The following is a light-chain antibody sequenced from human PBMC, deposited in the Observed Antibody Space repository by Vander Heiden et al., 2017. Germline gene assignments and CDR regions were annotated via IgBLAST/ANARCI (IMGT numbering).Light chain of an antibody. CDR2: DDS. Sequence: SYVLTQPPSASVAPRQTARITCGGNNIGRKSVHSHQQKPGQAPVLLVYDDSDRPSGIPERFSGSNTGNKATLTISRVEDADEADYYCQVWDSNNDHVVFGGGTKLTVL. CDR3: QVWDSNNDHVV. V-gene: IGLV3-21*02. J-gene: IGLJ2*01. CDR1: NIGRKS.